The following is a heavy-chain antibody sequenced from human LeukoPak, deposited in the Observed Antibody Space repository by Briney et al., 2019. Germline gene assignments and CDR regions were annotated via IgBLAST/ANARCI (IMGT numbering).Heavy chain of an antibody. CDR2: ISGSGDTT. J-gene: IGHJ4*02. V-gene: IGHV3-23*01. CDR3: ARSRDGYKRFDS. CDR1: GFTFSSYA. D-gene: IGHD5-24*01. Sequence: GGSLRLSCAASGFTFSSYAMTWVRQAPGKGLEWVSVISGSGDTTYYADSVKGRSTISRDNSKNTLYLQMNSLRAEDTAVYFCARSRDGYKRFDSWGQRTLVTVSS.